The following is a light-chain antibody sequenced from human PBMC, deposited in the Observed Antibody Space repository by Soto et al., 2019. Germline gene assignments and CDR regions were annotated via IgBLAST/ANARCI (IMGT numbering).Light chain of an antibody. Sequence: IVLTQSPGTLSLSPGDRATLSCRASRAITSSFLAWYQQKPGQAPRLLIYGASSRATGIPDRFSGSGSGTDFTLRLELEDFALYYCQQYGGSPLLPFGPGTKVDIK. CDR2: GAS. CDR3: QQYGGSPLLP. J-gene: IGKJ3*01. V-gene: IGKV3-20*01. CDR1: RAITSSF.